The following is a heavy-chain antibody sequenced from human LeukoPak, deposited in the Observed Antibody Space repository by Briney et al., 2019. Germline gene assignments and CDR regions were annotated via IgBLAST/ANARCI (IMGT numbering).Heavy chain of an antibody. Sequence: ASVKVSCKASGYTFTGYYMHGVRQAPGQGLEWMGWINTNTGNPTYAQGFTGRFVFSLDTSVSTAYLQISSLKAEDTAVYYCARAPMGDYCTNGVYYRSSYYYYYMDVWGKGTTVTVSS. CDR2: INTNTGNP. CDR1: GYTFTGYY. D-gene: IGHD2-8*01. J-gene: IGHJ6*03. CDR3: ARAPMGDYCTNGVYYRSSYYYYYMDV. V-gene: IGHV7-4-1*02.